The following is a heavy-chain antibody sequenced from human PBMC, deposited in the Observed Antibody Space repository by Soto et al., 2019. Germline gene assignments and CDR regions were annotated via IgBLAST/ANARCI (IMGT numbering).Heavy chain of an antibody. D-gene: IGHD3-10*01. CDR1: GFTFSSYQ. Sequence: GSLRLSCAASGFTFSSYQMNWVRQAPGKGLEWVANIKQDGSEKYYVDSVKGRFTISRDNAKNSLYLEMNSLRAEDTAVYYCARVAPYYYGSGSYYFDYWGQGTLVTVSS. J-gene: IGHJ4*02. CDR3: ARVAPYYYGSGSYYFDY. CDR2: IKQDGSEK. V-gene: IGHV3-7*01.